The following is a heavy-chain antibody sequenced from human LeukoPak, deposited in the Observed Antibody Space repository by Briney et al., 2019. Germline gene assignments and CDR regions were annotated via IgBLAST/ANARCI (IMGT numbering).Heavy chain of an antibody. CDR3: ARDHGDYVGSFDY. Sequence: ASVKVSCKASGYTFTGYYIHWVRQAPGQGLEWMGWINPNSGGTNYAQKFQGRVTMTRDTSISTAYMELSRLRSDDTAVYYCARDHGDYVGSFDYWGQGTLVTVSS. J-gene: IGHJ4*02. D-gene: IGHD4-17*01. CDR2: INPNSGGT. CDR1: GYTFTGYY. V-gene: IGHV1-2*02.